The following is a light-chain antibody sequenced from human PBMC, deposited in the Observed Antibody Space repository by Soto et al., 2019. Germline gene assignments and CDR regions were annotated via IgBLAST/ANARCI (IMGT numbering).Light chain of an antibody. CDR1: QSISSY. Sequence: DIQMTQSPSSLSASVGDRVTITCRASQSISSYLNWYQQKPGKAPKLLIYAASSLQSGVPSRFSGSGSGTDFTLTISSRQPEDFAAYYWQQSYTTPVSFGQGTRLDI. J-gene: IGKJ5*01. V-gene: IGKV1-39*01. CDR2: AAS. CDR3: QQSYTTPVS.